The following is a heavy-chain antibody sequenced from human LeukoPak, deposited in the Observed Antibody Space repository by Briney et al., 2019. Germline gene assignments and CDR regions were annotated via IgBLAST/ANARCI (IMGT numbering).Heavy chain of an antibody. CDR3: ARAKHNYYDSSGYYPQVDAFDI. V-gene: IGHV4-4*07. D-gene: IGHD3-22*01. Sequence: SETLSLTCTVSGDSISSYYWSWIRQPAGKGLEWIGRIYSSGSTNYNPSLKSRVTMSVDTSKNQFSLRLSSVTAADTAVYYCARAKHNYYDSSGYYPQVDAFDIWGQGTMVTVSS. J-gene: IGHJ3*02. CDR2: IYSSGST. CDR1: GDSISSYY.